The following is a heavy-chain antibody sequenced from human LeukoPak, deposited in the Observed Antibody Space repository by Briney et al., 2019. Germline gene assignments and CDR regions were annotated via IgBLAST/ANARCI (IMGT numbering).Heavy chain of an antibody. D-gene: IGHD3-22*01. V-gene: IGHV4-59*08. Sequence: SETLSLTCTVSGGSVSSYYWTWVRQPPGKGPEWIGYIHYSGSTNYHPSLESRVSISIDTSKNQFSLKLSSVTAADTAVYYCARRNSGYYYSFDYWGQGTLVTVSS. J-gene: IGHJ4*02. CDR3: ARRNSGYYYSFDY. CDR1: GGSVSSYY. CDR2: IHYSGST.